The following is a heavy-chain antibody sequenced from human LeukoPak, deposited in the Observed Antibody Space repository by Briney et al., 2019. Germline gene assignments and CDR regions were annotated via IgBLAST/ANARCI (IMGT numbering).Heavy chain of an antibody. CDR1: GGSISSSSYY. D-gene: IGHD3-10*01. CDR2: IYYSGST. J-gene: IGHJ5*02. CDR3: AGNFYGSGNHNWFDP. Sequence: SETLSLTCTVSGGSISSSSYYWGWIRQPPGKGLEWIGSIYYSGSTNYNPSLKSRVTISVDTSKKQFSLKLSSVTAADTAVYYCAGNFYGSGNHNWFDPWGQGTLVTVSS. V-gene: IGHV4-39*07.